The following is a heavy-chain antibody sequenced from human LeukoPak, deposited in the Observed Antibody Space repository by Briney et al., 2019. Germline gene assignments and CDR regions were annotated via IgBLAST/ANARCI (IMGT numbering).Heavy chain of an antibody. D-gene: IGHD5-12*01. Sequence: ASAKVSCKASGYTFTSYDINWVRQATGQRLEWMGWMNPNSGNTDYAQKFQGRFTITINTSISTAYMELSSLRSEGTAVYYCARAFGGHDEWYYFDYWGQGTLVTVSS. CDR2: MNPNSGNT. CDR3: ARAFGGHDEWYYFDY. CDR1: GYTFTSYD. J-gene: IGHJ4*02. V-gene: IGHV1-8*03.